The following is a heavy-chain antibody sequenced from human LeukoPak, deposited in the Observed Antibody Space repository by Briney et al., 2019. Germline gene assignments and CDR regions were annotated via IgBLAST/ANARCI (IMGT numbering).Heavy chain of an antibody. D-gene: IGHD3-10*01. V-gene: IGHV4-59*01. CDR3: ARGAWFGVLTPFDP. Sequence: SETLSLTCTVSGGSISSYYWSWIRRPPGKGLEWIGYIYYSGSTNYNPSLKSRVTISVDTSKNQFPLKLSSVTAADTAVYYCARGAWFGVLTPFDPWGQGTLVTVSS. J-gene: IGHJ5*02. CDR1: GGSISSYY. CDR2: IYYSGST.